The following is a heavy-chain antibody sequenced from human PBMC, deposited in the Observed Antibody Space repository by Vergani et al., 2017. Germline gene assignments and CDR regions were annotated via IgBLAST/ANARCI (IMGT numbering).Heavy chain of an antibody. CDR1: GFTFSSYG. V-gene: IGHV3-33*08. CDR3: ARDGGSGWYDAFDI. J-gene: IGHJ3*02. D-gene: IGHD6-19*01. CDR2: IWYDGSNK. Sequence: QVQLVESGGGVVQPGRSLRLSCAASGFTFSSYGMYWVRQAPGKGLEWVAVIWYDGSNKYYADSVKGRLTITRDNSKNTLYLQMNSLRAEDTAVYYCARDGGSGWYDAFDIWGQGTMVTVSS.